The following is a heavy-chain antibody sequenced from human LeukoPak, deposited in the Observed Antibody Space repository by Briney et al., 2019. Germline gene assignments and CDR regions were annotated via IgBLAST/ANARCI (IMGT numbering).Heavy chain of an antibody. CDR3: ARAGGGDPFDP. Sequence: GGSLRLSCAASGFTFDGYGMSWVRQAPGKGLEWVSGINWNGGSTGYADSVKGRFTISRDNAKNSLYLQMNSLRAEGTAVYYCARAGGGDPFDPWGQGTLVTVSS. V-gene: IGHV3-20*04. CDR1: GFTFDGYG. CDR2: INWNGGST. J-gene: IGHJ5*02. D-gene: IGHD2-21*02.